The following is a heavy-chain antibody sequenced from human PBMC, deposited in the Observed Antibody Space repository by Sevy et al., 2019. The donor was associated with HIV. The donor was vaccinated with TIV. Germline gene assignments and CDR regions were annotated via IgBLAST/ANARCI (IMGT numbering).Heavy chain of an antibody. V-gene: IGHV3-11*01. Sequence: GGSLRLSCVVSGFTFNDYYISWIRQAPGKGLEWVSHITTDGTSISYADSVKGRFTISRDNAKNSLYLQMNSLRAEDTAVYYCARGNPVYCVGGSCYRPLDYWGGGTLVTVSS. D-gene: IGHD2-15*01. CDR2: ITTDGTSI. J-gene: IGHJ4*02. CDR1: GFTFNDYY. CDR3: ARGNPVYCVGGSCYRPLDY.